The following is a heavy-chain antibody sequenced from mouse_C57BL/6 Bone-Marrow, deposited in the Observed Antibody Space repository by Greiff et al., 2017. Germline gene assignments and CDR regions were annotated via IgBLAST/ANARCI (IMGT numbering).Heavy chain of an antibody. J-gene: IGHJ2*01. CDR1: GYTFTDYY. CDR2: LNPNNGGT. V-gene: IGHV1-26*01. D-gene: IGHD1-1*01. CDR3: AREMGLLYYFDY. Sequence: VQLQQSGPELVKPGASVKISCKASGYTFTDYYMNWVKQSHGKSLEWIGDLNPNNGGTSYNQKFKGKATLTVAKSSSTAYMELRSLTSEDSAVYYCAREMGLLYYFDYWGQGTTLTVSS.